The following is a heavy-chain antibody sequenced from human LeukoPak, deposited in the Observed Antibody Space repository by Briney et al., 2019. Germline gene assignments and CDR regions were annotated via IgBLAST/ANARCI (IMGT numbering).Heavy chain of an antibody. CDR2: ISYDGSNK. V-gene: IGHV3-30*04. J-gene: IGHJ3*02. Sequence: GGSLRLSCAASRFTFSNYAMHWVRQAPGKGLEWVAVISYDGSNKYYADSVKGRFTISRDNAKNSLYLQMNSLRAEDTAVYYCARLLWFGELLPHDAFDIWGQGTMVTVSS. D-gene: IGHD3-10*01. CDR1: RFTFSNYA. CDR3: ARLLWFGELLPHDAFDI.